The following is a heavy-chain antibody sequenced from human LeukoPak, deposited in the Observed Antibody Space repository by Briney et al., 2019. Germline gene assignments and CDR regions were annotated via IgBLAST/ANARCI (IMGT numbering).Heavy chain of an antibody. CDR3: AKQMVERPHYYYMDV. CDR1: GFTFSSYW. V-gene: IGHV3-30*02. J-gene: IGHJ6*03. CDR2: IQDDESNK. D-gene: IGHD2-15*01. Sequence: GGSLRLSCAASGFTFSSYWMNWVRQAPGKGLEWVAFIQDDESNKFYADSVKGRFTISRDNSKNTLFLQMNSLRPEDTALYYCAKQMVERPHYYYMDVWGKGTTVTVSS.